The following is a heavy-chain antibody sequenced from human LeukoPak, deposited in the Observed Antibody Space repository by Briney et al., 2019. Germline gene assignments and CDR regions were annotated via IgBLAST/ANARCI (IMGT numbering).Heavy chain of an antibody. J-gene: IGHJ5*02. CDR1: GFTFSNYA. CDR3: AKDGSSGWYVGNCFDP. Sequence: GGSLRLSCAASGFTFSNYAMSWFRQAPGKGREWFSAISGSGGSTYYADSVKGRFTISRDNSKNTLYLQMISLRAEDTAVYYCAKDGSSGWYVGNCFDPWGQGTLVTVSS. D-gene: IGHD6-19*01. V-gene: IGHV3-23*01. CDR2: ISGSGGST.